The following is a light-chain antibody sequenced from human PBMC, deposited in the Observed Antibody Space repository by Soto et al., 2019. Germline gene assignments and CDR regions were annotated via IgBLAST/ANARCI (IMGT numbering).Light chain of an antibody. J-gene: IGLJ1*01. CDR3: CSYAGSSTYV. Sequence: QSALTQPASVSGSPGQSITISCTGSGRDIGAYDYVSWYQQHPGKAPKLIIYGVKNRPSGVSNRFSASKSAFTASLTISGLQTEDEADYYCCSYAGSSTYVFGTGTKLTVL. CDR1: GRDIGAYDY. CDR2: GVK. V-gene: IGLV2-14*01.